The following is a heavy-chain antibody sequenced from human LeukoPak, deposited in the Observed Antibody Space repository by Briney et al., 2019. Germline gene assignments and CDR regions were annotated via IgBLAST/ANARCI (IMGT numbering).Heavy chain of an antibody. CDR2: ISRSSAYI. D-gene: IGHD3-22*01. CDR3: ASNDYYDSSGYYYFDY. J-gene: IGHJ4*02. CDR1: GFTLSSYS. Sequence: SGGSLRLSCAASGFTLSSYSMNWVRQAPGKGLEWVSSISRSSAYIYYADSVKGRFTISRDNAKNSLYLQMNSLRAEDTAVYYCASNDYYDSSGYYYFDYWGQGTLVTVSS. V-gene: IGHV3-21*01.